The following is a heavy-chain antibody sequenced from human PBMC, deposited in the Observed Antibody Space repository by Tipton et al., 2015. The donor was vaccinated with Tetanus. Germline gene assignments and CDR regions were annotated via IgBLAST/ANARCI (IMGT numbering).Heavy chain of an antibody. J-gene: IGHJ6*02. D-gene: IGHD1-7*01. CDR2: ISGSDGST. CDR3: AKENGERHNWNYAYYFGMDV. CDR1: GFTFSSYP. V-gene: IGHV3-23*01. Sequence: SLRLSCAASGFTFSSYPMHWVRQAPGKGLEWVSAISGSDGSTYYADSVKGRFTISRDNSKNTLYLQMNSLRAEDTAVYYCAKENGERHNWNYAYYFGMDVWGQGTTVTVSS.